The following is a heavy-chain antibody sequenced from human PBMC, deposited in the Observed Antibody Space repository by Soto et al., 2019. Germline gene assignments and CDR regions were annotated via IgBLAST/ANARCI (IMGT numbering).Heavy chain of an antibody. CDR1: GDSLTNYY. Sequence: TSETLSLTCTVSGDSLTNYYWAWIRQPPGKGLEWIGYIHYTGKTNYNPSLKSRVTISVDTSKNQFSLRLSSVTAADTAIYYCARTLAGRLLFDFWGQGALVTVSS. CDR2: IHYTGKT. J-gene: IGHJ4*02. CDR3: ARTLAGRLLFDF. D-gene: IGHD4-17*01. V-gene: IGHV4-59*08.